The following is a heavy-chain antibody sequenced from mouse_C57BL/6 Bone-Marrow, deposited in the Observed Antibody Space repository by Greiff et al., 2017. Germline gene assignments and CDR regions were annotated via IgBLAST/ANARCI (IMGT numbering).Heavy chain of an antibody. CDR3: KKVDCYGSSTDWFAY. CDR1: GFTFSSYA. CDR2: ISSGGDYI. J-gene: IGHJ3*01. V-gene: IGHV5-9-1*02. Sequence: EVMLVESGEGLVKPGGSLKLSCAASGFTFSSYAMSWVRQTPEKRLEWVAYISSGGDYIYYADTVKGRFTISRDNARNTLYLQMSSLKSEDTAMYDCKKVDCYGSSTDWFAYWGQGTLVTVSA. D-gene: IGHD1-1*01.